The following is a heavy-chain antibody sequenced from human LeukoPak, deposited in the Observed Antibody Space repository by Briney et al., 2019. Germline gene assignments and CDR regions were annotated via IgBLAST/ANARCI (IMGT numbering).Heavy chain of an antibody. J-gene: IGHJ4*02. D-gene: IGHD4-17*01. Sequence: GGSLRLSCAASGFTFSSYWMSWVRQAPGKGLEWVANIKQDGSEKYYVDSVKGRFTISRDNAKNSLYLQMNSLRAEDTAVYYCARDLGVTTWNYFDYWGQGTLVTVS. CDR3: ARDLGVTTWNYFDY. V-gene: IGHV3-7*01. CDR1: GFTFSSYW. CDR2: IKQDGSEK.